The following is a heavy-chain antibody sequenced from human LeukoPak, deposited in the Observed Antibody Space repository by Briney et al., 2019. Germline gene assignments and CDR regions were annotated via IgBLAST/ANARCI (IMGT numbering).Heavy chain of an antibody. Sequence: GGSLRLSCAPSVVTFSSHGMSWVRQAPGKRVEGLSSITDSGSGSCYVASLKGRFNMSRDNSKNTLYLQMNSLRAEDTAVYYCAKNLLGSESFSWYFDLWGRGTLVTVSS. D-gene: IGHD1-26*01. CDR3: AKNLLGSESFSWYFDL. J-gene: IGHJ2*01. CDR2: ITDSGSGS. CDR1: VVTFSSHG. V-gene: IGHV3-23*01.